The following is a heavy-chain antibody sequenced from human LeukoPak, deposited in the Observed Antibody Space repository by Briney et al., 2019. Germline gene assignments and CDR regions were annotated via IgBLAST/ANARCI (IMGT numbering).Heavy chain of an antibody. CDR1: GGSISSGSYY. J-gene: IGHJ3*02. CDR3: ANTGYSSSWDAFDI. V-gene: IGHV4-61*02. CDR2: IYTSGST. Sequence: SQTLSLTYTVSGGSISSGSYYWSWIRQPAGKGLEWIGRIYTSGSTNYNPSLKSRVTISVDTSKNQFSLKLSSVTAADTAVYYCANTGYSSSWDAFDIWGQGTMVTVSS. D-gene: IGHD6-13*01.